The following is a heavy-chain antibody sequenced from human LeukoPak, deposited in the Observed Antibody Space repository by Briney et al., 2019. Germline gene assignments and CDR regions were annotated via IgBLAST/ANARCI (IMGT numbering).Heavy chain of an antibody. CDR2: ISGSDTTT. CDR1: GFILRVYE. V-gene: IGHV3-48*03. J-gene: IGHJ4*02. Sequence: GGSLRLSCAASGFILRVYEMDWVRQAPGKGLEWIADISGSDTTTYYADSVKGRFTISRDNAKNSLYLQMNPLRPADTAVYYCTTLTVASNFDYWGQGTLVTVSS. CDR3: TTLTVASNFDY. D-gene: IGHD6-19*01.